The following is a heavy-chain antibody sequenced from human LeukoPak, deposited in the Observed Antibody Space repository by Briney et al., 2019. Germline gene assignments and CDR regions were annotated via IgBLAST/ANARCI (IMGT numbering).Heavy chain of an antibody. V-gene: IGHV4-34*01. D-gene: IGHD6-13*01. CDR3: ARFLGAAAGNWDY. CDR1: GGSFSGYY. Sequence: SETLSLTCAVYGGSFSGYYWSWIRQPPGKGLEWIGEINHSGSTNYNPSLKSRVTISVDTSKNQFSLKLSSVTAADTAVYYCARFLGAAAGNWDYWGQGTLVTVSS. J-gene: IGHJ4*02. CDR2: INHSGST.